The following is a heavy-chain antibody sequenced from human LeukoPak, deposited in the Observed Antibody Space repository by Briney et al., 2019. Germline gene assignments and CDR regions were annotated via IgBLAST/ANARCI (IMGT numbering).Heavy chain of an antibody. V-gene: IGHV3-23*01. CDR2: ISRSGGIT. Sequence: GGSLRLSCAASGFTFKNYVMSWVRQAPGKGLEWVSAISRSGGITYYADSVKGRFAISRDNSKNTLYVQMNSLRAEDTAVYYCARENLRYFDRLYPNYWGQGTLVTVSS. CDR1: GFTFKNYV. J-gene: IGHJ4*02. D-gene: IGHD3-9*01. CDR3: ARENLRYFDRLYPNY.